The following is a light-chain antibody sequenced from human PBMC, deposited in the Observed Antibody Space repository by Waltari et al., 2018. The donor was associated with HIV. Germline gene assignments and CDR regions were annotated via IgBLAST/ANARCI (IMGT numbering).Light chain of an antibody. V-gene: IGLV2-14*03. CDR1: TSDFGRYNP. CDR2: EVT. Sequence: QSALTQPASVSGSPGQSVTISCTATTSDFGRYNPFSWYQQHPGTLPKVIIYEVTSRPSGVPHRFSGSKSGNTASLTISGLQAEDEAIYYCSTHTTTDTLIFGGGTKLTVL. CDR3: STHTTTDTLI. J-gene: IGLJ2*01.